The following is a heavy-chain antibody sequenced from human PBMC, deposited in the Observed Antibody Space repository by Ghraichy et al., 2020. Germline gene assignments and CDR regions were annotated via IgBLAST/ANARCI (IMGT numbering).Heavy chain of an antibody. Sequence: GGSLRLSCAASGFTFNTYYMTWVRQAPGKGLEWVANIKQDGGEKYYVDSVNGRFTISRDNAKDSVYLQMNSLRAEDTTVYYCGRGGYIYGSNPVDYWGQGTQVTVSS. V-gene: IGHV3-7*04. J-gene: IGHJ4*02. D-gene: IGHD5-18*01. CDR2: IKQDGGEK. CDR1: GFTFNTYY. CDR3: GRGGYIYGSNPVDY.